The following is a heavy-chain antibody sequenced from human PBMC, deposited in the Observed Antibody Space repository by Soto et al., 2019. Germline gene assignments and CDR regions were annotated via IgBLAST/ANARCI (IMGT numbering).Heavy chain of an antibody. D-gene: IGHD2-2*01. CDR1: GYTFTGYY. CDR2: INPSGGST. Sequence: ASVKVSCKASGYTFTGYYMHWVRQAPGQRLEWMGIINPSGGSTSYAQKFQGRVTMTRDTSTSTVYMELSSLRSEDTAVYYCARGGYCSSTSCYVAEGGSDYWGQGTLVTVSS. J-gene: IGHJ4*02. CDR3: ARGGYCSSTSCYVAEGGSDY. V-gene: IGHV1-46*03.